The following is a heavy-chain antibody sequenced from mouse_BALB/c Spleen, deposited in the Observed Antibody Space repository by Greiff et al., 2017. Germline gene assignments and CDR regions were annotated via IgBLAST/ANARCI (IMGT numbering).Heavy chain of an antibody. Sequence: EVKLMESGGGLVQPKGSLKLSCAASGFTFNTYAMNWVRQAPGKGLEWVARIRSKSNNYATYYADSVKDRFTISRDDSQSMLYLQMNNLKTEDTAMYYCVRLSTGTLSYWGQGTLVTVSA. V-gene: IGHV10-1*02. D-gene: IGHD4-1*02. CDR1: GFTFNTYA. CDR3: VRLSTGTLSY. J-gene: IGHJ3*01. CDR2: IRSKSNNYAT.